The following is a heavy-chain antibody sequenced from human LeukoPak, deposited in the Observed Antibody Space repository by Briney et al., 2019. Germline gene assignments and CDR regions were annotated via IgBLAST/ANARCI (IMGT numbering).Heavy chain of an antibody. CDR2: IYTSGST. V-gene: IGHV4-4*07. J-gene: IGHJ3*02. D-gene: IGHD3-10*01. CDR1: GGSISSYY. CDR3: ASAQLFRDAFDI. Sequence: SETLSLTCTVSGGSISSYYWSWIRQPAGTGLEWIGRIYTSGSTNYNPSLKSRVTMSVDTSNNQFSLKLSSVTAADTAVSYCASAQLFRDAFDIWGQGTMVTVSA.